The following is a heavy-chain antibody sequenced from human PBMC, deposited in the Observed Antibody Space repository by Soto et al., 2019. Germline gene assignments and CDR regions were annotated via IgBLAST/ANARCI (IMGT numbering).Heavy chain of an antibody. D-gene: IGHD3-10*01. CDR1: GSSFSGYY. CDR3: ARGPASMVRGVIHAFDI. CDR2: INHSGST. J-gene: IGHJ3*02. V-gene: IGHV4-34*01. Sequence: PSETLSLTCAVYGSSFSGYYWTWIRQPPGKGLEWIGEINHSGSTNYNPSLKSRVTISVDTSKNQFSLKLSSVTAADTAVYYCARGPASMVRGVIHAFDIWGQGTMVTVSS.